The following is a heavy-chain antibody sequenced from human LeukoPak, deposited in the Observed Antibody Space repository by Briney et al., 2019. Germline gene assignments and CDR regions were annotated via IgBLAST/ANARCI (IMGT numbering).Heavy chain of an antibody. V-gene: IGHV3-33*01. D-gene: IGHD2-2*01. J-gene: IGHJ6*02. CDR3: ARGKVVPAAPKGYYYGMDV. Sequence: GRSLRLSCAASGFTFSSYGMHWVRQAPGKGLEWVAVIWYDGSNKYYADSVKGRFTISRDNSKNTLYLQMNSLRAEDTAVYYCARGKVVPAAPKGYYYGMDVWGQGTTVTVSS. CDR2: IWYDGSNK. CDR1: GFTFSSYG.